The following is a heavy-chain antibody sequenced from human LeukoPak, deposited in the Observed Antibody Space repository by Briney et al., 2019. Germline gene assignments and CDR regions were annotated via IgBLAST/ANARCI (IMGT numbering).Heavy chain of an antibody. CDR1: GYIFTNYA. V-gene: IGHV1-3*02. D-gene: IGHD4-23*01. J-gene: IGHJ4*02. CDR2: TNGATGNT. Sequence: ASVKVSCKASGYIFTNYALHWVRQAPGQRLGWMGWTNGATGNTRFSQDFQGRLTITMDTSARTGYMELSSLRSEDTAVYYCARSPGGNARTWLDYWGRGTLVTVSS. CDR3: ARSPGGNARTWLDY.